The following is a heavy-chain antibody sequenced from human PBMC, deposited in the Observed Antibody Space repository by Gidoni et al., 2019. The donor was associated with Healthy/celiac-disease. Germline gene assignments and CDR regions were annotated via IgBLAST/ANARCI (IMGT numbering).Heavy chain of an antibody. D-gene: IGHD1-26*01. J-gene: IGHJ3*02. CDR2: SSGSGGST. CDR3: AKDSGSYYAAFDI. V-gene: IGHV3-23*01. Sequence: EVQLLESGGCLVQPGGSLRLSCAASGLTFSSYAMSWVRQAPGKGLEWVSASSGSGGSTYYADSVKGRFTISRDNSKNTLYLQMNSLRAEDTAVYYCAKDSGSYYAAFDIWGQGTMVTVSS. CDR1: GLTFSSYA.